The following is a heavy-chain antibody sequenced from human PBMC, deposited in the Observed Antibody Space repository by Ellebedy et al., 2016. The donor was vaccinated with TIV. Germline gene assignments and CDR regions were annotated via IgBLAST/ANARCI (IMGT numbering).Heavy chain of an antibody. CDR2: IHYRGSA. CDR1: GGSISSYY. CDR3: ARVMYATGTYYIDH. D-gene: IGHD3-10*01. V-gene: IGHV4-59*12. J-gene: IGHJ4*02. Sequence: SETLSLTCTVPGGSISSYYWSWIRQPPGKGLEWIGFIHYRGSAHNNPALQSRVTISVDTSKNQLSLNVNSVTVADTAVYYCARVMYATGTYYIDHWGQGIPVTVSS.